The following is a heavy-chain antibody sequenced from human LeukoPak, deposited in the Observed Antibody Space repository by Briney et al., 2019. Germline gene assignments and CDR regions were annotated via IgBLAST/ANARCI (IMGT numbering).Heavy chain of an antibody. V-gene: IGHV4-59*01. CDR3: ARTSDDFALGYYYYMDV. D-gene: IGHD3-3*01. J-gene: IGHJ6*03. CDR2: IYYSGST. Sequence: PSETLSLTCTVSGGSISSYYWSWIRQPPGKGLEWIGYIYYSGSTNYNPSLKSRVTISVDTSKNQFSLKLSSVTAADTAVYYCARTSDDFALGYYYYMDVWGKGTTVTVSS. CDR1: GGSISSYY.